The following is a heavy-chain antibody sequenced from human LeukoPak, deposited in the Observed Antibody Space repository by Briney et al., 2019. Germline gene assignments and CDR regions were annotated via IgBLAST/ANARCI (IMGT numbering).Heavy chain of an antibody. CDR3: ARGTKYQLLSGFDP. Sequence: LSETLSLTCTVSGGSISSSSYYWGWIRQPPGKGLEWIGSIYYSGSTYYNPSLKSRVTISVDTSKNQFSLKLSSVTAADTAVYYCARGTKYQLLSGFDPWGQGTLVTVSS. CDR1: GGSISSSSYY. CDR2: IYYSGST. J-gene: IGHJ5*02. D-gene: IGHD2-2*01. V-gene: IGHV4-39*01.